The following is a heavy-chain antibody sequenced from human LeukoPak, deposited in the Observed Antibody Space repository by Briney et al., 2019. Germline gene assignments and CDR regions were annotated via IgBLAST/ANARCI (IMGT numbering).Heavy chain of an antibody. CDR3: ARGLGYDFWSGYPYYFDY. Sequence: ASVKVSCKVSGYTLTELSMHWVRQAPGKGLEWMGGFDPEDGETIYAQKFQGRVTMTEDTSTDTAYMELSSLRSEDTAVYYCARGLGYDFWSGYPYYFDYWGQGTLVTVSS. D-gene: IGHD3-3*01. V-gene: IGHV1-24*01. J-gene: IGHJ4*02. CDR1: GYTLTELS. CDR2: FDPEDGET.